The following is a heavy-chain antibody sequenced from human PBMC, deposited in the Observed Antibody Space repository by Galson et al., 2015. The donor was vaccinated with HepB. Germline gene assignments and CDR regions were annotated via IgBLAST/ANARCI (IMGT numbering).Heavy chain of an antibody. V-gene: IGHV3-33*08. Sequence: SLRLSCAASGFTFGSYGMHWVRQAPGKGLEWVAVIWSDGSNKYYAESVKGRFTISRDNSKNTLYLQMNSLRVEDTAIYYCARDRPDYVNYEDVFDSWGQGTPVTVSS. J-gene: IGHJ4*02. CDR2: IWSDGSNK. CDR1: GFTFGSYG. CDR3: ARDRPDYVNYEDVFDS. D-gene: IGHD4-11*01.